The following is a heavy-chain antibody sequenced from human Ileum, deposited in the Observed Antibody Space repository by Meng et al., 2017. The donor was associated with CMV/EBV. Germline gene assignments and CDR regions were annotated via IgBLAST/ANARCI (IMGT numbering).Heavy chain of an antibody. CDR1: GYTFTSYG. J-gene: IGHJ6*02. D-gene: IGHD1-26*01. Sequence: ASVKVSCKASGYTFTSYGISWVRQAPGQGLEWMGWISAYNGNTNYAQKLQGRVTMTTDTSTSTAYMELRSLRSDDTAVYYCARGALRGSDYFYYYGMDVWGQGTTVTVSS. CDR3: ARGALRGSDYFYYYGMDV. CDR2: ISAYNGNT. V-gene: IGHV1-18*01.